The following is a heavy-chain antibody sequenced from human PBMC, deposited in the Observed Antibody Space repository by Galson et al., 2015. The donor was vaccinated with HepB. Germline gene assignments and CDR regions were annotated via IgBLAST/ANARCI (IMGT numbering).Heavy chain of an antibody. CDR1: GFTFSGSA. V-gene: IGHV3-73*01. D-gene: IGHD6-13*01. CDR3: TRLGDLSGYSSL. CDR2: IGSKANSYAT. J-gene: IGHJ4*02. Sequence: LSLSCAASGFTFSGSATHWVRQASGRGLEWVGRIGSKANSYATAYAASVEGRFTISRDDSKNTAYMQMNSLKTEDTAVYYCTRLGDLSGYSSLWGQGTLVTVSS.